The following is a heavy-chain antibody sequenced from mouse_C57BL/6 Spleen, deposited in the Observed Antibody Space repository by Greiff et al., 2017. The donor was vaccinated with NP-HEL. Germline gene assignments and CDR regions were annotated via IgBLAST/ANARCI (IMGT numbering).Heavy chain of an antibody. D-gene: IGHD1-1*01. CDR3: ARDGGIYYYGSSYAWFAY. J-gene: IGHJ3*01. CDR1: GFTFSSYA. CDR2: ISDGGSYT. V-gene: IGHV5-4*01. Sequence: EVKLVESGGGLVKPGGSLKLSCAASGFTFSSYAMSWVRQTPEKRLEWVATISDGGSYTYYPDNVKGRFTISRDNAKNNLYLQMSHLKSEDTAMYYCARDGGIYYYGSSYAWFAYWGQGTLVTVSA.